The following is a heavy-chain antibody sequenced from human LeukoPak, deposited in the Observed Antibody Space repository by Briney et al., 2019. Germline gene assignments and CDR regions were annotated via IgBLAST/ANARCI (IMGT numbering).Heavy chain of an antibody. D-gene: IGHD2-15*01. CDR1: GGSISSGGYY. V-gene: IGHV4-31*03. CDR2: IYYSGGT. Sequence: SETLSLTCTVSGGSISSGGYYWSWIRQHPGKGLEWIGYIYYSGGTYYNPSLKSRVTISVDTSKNQFSLKLSSVTAADTAVYYCARGAAYNWFDPWGQGNLVTVSS. CDR3: ARGAAYNWFDP. J-gene: IGHJ5*02.